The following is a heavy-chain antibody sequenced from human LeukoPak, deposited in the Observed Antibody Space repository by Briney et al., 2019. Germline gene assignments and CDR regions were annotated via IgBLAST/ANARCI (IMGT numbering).Heavy chain of an antibody. Sequence: PGGSLRLSCAASGFTFSSYWMHWVRQAPGKGLVWVSRISSDGSDTNYADSVKGRFTISRDNAKNTLYLPMNSLTAEDTAVYYCARGSYSLGGFDYWGQGTLVTVSS. D-gene: IGHD6-13*01. V-gene: IGHV3-74*01. CDR1: GFTFSSYW. CDR2: ISSDGSDT. J-gene: IGHJ4*02. CDR3: ARGSYSLGGFDY.